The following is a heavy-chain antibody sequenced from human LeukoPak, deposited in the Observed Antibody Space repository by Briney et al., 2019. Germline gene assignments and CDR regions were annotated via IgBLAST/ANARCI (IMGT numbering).Heavy chain of an antibody. D-gene: IGHD2-2*01. V-gene: IGHV3-23*01. CDR1: GFTFSSYA. J-gene: IGHJ4*02. Sequence: GGSLRLSCAASGFTFSSYAMSWVRQAPGKGLEWVSAISGRGGSTYYADSVKGRFTISRDNSKNTLYLQMNSLRAEDTAVYYCAKDLLGYCSSTSCQSSNFDYWGQGTLVTVSS. CDR3: AKDLLGYCSSTSCQSSNFDY. CDR2: ISGRGGST.